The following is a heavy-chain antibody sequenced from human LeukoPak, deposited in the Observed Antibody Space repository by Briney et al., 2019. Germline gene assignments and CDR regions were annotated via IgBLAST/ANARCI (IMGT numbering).Heavy chain of an antibody. V-gene: IGHV1-2*02. CDR2: INPNSGGT. J-gene: IGHJ5*02. Sequence: ASVKVSCKASGYTFTGYYMHWVRQAPGQGLEWMGWINPNSGGTNYAQKLQGRVTMTTDTSTTTAYMELWSLRSDDTAVYYCARDWGSSSWPNWFDPWGQGTLVTVSS. D-gene: IGHD6-13*01. CDR1: GYTFTGYY. CDR3: ARDWGSSSWPNWFDP.